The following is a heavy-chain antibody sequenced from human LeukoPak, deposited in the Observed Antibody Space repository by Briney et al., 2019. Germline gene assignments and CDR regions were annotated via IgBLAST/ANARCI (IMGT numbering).Heavy chain of an antibody. D-gene: IGHD2-21*01. V-gene: IGHV1-69*05. CDR1: GYTFTSYD. J-gene: IGHJ3*02. CDR3: ARDHSSYCGGDCYNAFDI. CDR2: IIPIFGTA. Sequence: ASVKVSCKASGYTFTSYDINWVRQAPGQGLEWMGGIIPIFGTANYAQKFQGRVTITTDESTSTAYMELSSLRSEDTAVYYCARDHSSYCGGDCYNAFDIWGQGTMVAVSS.